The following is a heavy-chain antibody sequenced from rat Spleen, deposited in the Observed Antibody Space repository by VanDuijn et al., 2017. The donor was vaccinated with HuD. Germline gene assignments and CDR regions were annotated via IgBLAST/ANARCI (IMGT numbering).Heavy chain of an antibody. J-gene: IGHJ2*01. CDR3: IREVRVAAISTGFDY. CDR1: GFTFSNNW. Sequence: EVQLVESGGGQVQPGRSLKLSCVASGFTFSNNWLNWIRQAPGKGLEWVASINPDGSNTYYPGTVQGRFVISKDDADNTVYLQMDSLRSEDTATYYCIREVRVAAISTGFDYWGQGVMVTVSS. CDR2: INPDGSNT. V-gene: IGHV5-35*01. D-gene: IGHD1-2*01.